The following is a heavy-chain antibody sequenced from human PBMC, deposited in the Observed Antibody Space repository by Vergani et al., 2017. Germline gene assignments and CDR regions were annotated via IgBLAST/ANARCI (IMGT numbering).Heavy chain of an antibody. CDR1: GFTFSSYA. D-gene: IGHD2-2*01. CDR2: ISYDGSNK. CDR3: ARVGCSSTSCYYYYYYYMDV. Sequence: QVQLVESGGGVVQPGRSLRLSCAASGFTFSSYAMHWVRQAPGKGLEWVAVISYDGSNKYYADSVKGRFTISRDNSKNTLYLQMNSLRAEDTAVYYCARVGCSSTSCYYYYYYYMDVWGKGTTVTVSS. V-gene: IGHV3-30*01. J-gene: IGHJ6*03.